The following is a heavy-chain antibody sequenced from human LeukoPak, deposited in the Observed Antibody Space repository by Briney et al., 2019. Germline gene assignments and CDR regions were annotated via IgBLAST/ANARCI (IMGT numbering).Heavy chain of an antibody. CDR3: AKRAVVDRYYFDY. D-gene: IGHD3-22*01. CDR2: INNRGTST. Sequence: GGSLRLSCAASGFTFSSYAMGWVRQAPGKGLEWVSTINNRGTSTYYADSVKGRFTISRDNSKNTLSLQMNSLRAEDTAIYFCAKRAVVDRYYFDYWGQGTLVTVSS. V-gene: IGHV3-23*01. J-gene: IGHJ4*02. CDR1: GFTFSSYA.